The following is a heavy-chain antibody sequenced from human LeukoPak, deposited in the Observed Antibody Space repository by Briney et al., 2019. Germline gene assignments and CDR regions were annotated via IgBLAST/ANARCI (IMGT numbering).Heavy chain of an antibody. D-gene: IGHD3-22*01. CDR1: GYTFTSYD. CDR3: ARVLHHDSSAFDI. V-gene: IGHV1-8*01. Sequence: ASVKVSCKASGYTFTSYDINWVRQATGQGLEWMGWMNPNSGNTGYAQKFQGRGTMTRNTSISTAYMELSSLRSEDTAVYYCARVLHHDSSAFDIWGQGTMVTVSS. J-gene: IGHJ3*02. CDR2: MNPNSGNT.